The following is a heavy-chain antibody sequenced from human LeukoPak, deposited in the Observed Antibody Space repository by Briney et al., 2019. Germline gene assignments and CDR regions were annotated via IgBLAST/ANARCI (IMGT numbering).Heavy chain of an antibody. J-gene: IGHJ4*02. CDR3: ARGVVAAPQTFDY. Sequence: SETLSLTCAVYGGSFSGYYWSWIRQPPGKGLEWIGEINHSGSTNYDPSLKSRVTISVDTSKNQFSLKLSSVTAADTAVYYCARGVVAAPQTFDYWGQGTLVTVSS. CDR2: INHSGST. D-gene: IGHD2-15*01. V-gene: IGHV4-34*01. CDR1: GGSFSGYY.